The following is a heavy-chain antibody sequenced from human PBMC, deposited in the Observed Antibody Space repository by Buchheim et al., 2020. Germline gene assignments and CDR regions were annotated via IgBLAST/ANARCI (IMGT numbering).Heavy chain of an antibody. Sequence: QVQLVQSGAEVKKPGSSVKVSCKASGGTFSSYAISWVRQAPGQGLEWMGWINPNSGGTNYAQKFQGRVTMTRDTSISTAYMELSRLRSDDTAVYYCARVTILAHRGGWFDPWGQGTL. D-gene: IGHD3-9*01. CDR1: GGTFSSYA. CDR2: INPNSGGT. CDR3: ARVTILAHRGGWFDP. V-gene: IGHV1-2*02. J-gene: IGHJ5*02.